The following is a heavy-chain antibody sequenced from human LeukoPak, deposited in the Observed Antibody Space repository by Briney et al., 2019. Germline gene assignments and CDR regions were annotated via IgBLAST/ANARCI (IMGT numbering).Heavy chain of an antibody. V-gene: IGHV1-2*02. CDR1: GYTFTGYY. J-gene: IGHJ4*02. CDR3: ARDLLLGYYDSSGSDPGY. Sequence: ASVKVSCKASGYTFTGYYMHWVRQAPGQGLEWMGWINPNSGGTNYAQKFQGRVTMTRDTSISTAYMELSRLRSDDTAVYYCARDLLLGYYDSSGSDPGYWGQGTLVTVSS. CDR2: INPNSGGT. D-gene: IGHD3-22*01.